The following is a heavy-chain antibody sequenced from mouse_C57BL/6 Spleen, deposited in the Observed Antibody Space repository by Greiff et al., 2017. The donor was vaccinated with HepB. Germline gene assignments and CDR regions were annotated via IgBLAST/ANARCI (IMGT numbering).Heavy chain of an antibody. CDR1: GFTFSSYT. V-gene: IGHV5-9*01. D-gene: IGHD2-5*01. J-gene: IGHJ4*01. Sequence: DVMLVESGGGLVKPGGSLKLSCAASGFTFSSYTMSWVRQTPEKRLEWVATISGGGGNTYYPDSVKGRFTISRDNAKNTLYLQMSSLRSEDTALYYCARHLYYSNYEGAMDYWGQGTSVTVSS. CDR3: ARHLYYSNYEGAMDY. CDR2: ISGGGGNT.